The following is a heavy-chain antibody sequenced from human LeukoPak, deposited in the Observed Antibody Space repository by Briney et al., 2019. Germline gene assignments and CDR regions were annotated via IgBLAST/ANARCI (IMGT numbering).Heavy chain of an antibody. CDR1: GGFISSSSYY. J-gene: IGHJ4*01. V-gene: IGHV4-39*07. D-gene: IGHD2-15*01. CDR2: MSYSGHT. CDR3: ARDRDVDDFDS. Sequence: PSETLSLTCTVSGGFISSSSYYWGWIRQPPGKGLEWIVSMSYSGHTYYNPSLKSRVTTSIDTSKNQLSLNLKSVTAADTAVYYCARDRDVDDFDSWGHGTLVTVSS.